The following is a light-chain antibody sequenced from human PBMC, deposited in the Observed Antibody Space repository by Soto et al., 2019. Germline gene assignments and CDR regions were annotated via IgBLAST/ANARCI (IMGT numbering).Light chain of an antibody. CDR2: AAS. V-gene: IGKV1-39*01. J-gene: IGKJ4*01. CDR1: QSIKNY. Sequence: DIQMTQSPSSLSASVGDRATITCRASQSIKNYLNWYQQKPGKAPKLLINAASNLQSGVPSRFRGSGSGTDFTLTISSLQPEDFATYYCQQLNSYPLTFGGGTKVDIK. CDR3: QQLNSYPLT.